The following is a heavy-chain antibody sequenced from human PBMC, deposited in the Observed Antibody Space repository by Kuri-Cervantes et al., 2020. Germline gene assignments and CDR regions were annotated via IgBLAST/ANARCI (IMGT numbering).Heavy chain of an antibody. CDR3: ARSPNYCSGGRCYSFDY. D-gene: IGHD2-15*01. V-gene: IGHV3-30*01. J-gene: IGHJ4*02. CDR1: GFTFSVYA. CDR2: ISSDGSNK. Sequence: GESLKISCAASGFTFSVYAIHWVRQAPGKGLEWVAVISSDGSNKYYADSVKGRFTISRDNSKNTLYLQMNSLRAEDTAVYYCARSPNYCSGGRCYSFDYWGQGTLVTVSS.